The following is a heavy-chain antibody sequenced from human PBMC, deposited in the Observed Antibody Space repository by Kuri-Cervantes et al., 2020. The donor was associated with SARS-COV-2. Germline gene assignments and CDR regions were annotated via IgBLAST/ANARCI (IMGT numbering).Heavy chain of an antibody. Sequence: GGSLRLSCKGSGYSFTSYWISWVRQMPGKGLEWMGRIDPSDSYTNYSPSFQGHVTISADKSISTAYLQWSSLKXSDTAMYYCXXXYYGSGKWGQGTLVTVSS. CDR1: GYSFTSYW. J-gene: IGHJ4*02. V-gene: IGHV5-10-1*01. CDR2: IDPSDSYT. CDR3: XXXYYGSGK. D-gene: IGHD3-10*01.